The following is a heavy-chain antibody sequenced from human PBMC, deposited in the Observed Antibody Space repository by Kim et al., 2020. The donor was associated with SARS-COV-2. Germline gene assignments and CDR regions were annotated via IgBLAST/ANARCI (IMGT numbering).Heavy chain of an antibody. J-gene: IGHJ5*02. CDR3: AKDGRWQPAGWFDP. CDR2: ISFSGGST. V-gene: IGHV3-23*01. D-gene: IGHD6-13*01. CDR1: GFTFNNYA. Sequence: GGSLRLSCAASGFTFNNYAVTWVRQAPGKGLQWVSAISFSGGSTYYADSVKGRFTISRDNSKNTLYLQMNSLRAEDTAIYYCAKDGRWQPAGWFDPWGQG.